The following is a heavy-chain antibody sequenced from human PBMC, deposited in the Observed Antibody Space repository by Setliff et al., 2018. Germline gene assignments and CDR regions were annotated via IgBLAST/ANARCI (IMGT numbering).Heavy chain of an antibody. V-gene: IGHV1-18*01. Sequence: ASVKVSCKAPGYTFNNYGVAWVRQAPGQGLDWMGWVTIYNGNTKYAQNLQGRLTLSTDRSTNTVYMELGSLTTDDTAIYYCARVESMVRGKNILRHFDCWGQGTQVTVSS. CDR2: VTIYNGNT. J-gene: IGHJ4*02. CDR3: ARVESMVRGKNILRHFDC. D-gene: IGHD3-10*01. CDR1: GYTFNNYG.